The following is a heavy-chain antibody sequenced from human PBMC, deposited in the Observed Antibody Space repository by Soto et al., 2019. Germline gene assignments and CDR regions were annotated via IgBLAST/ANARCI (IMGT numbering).Heavy chain of an antibody. Sequence: SWIIKKTGKGLEWIGRIYTSGSTNYNPSLKSRVTMSVDTSKNQFSLKLSSVTAADTAVYYCARVLVYSDIGTGDYLPGMAVRVQGTTVIVS. J-gene: IGHJ6*01. D-gene: IGHD3-9*01. V-gene: IGHV4-4*07. CDR3: ARVLVYSDIGTGDYLPGMAV. CDR2: IYTSGST.